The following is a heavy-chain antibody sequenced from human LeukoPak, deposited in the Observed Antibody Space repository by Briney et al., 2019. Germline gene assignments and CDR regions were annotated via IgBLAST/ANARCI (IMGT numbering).Heavy chain of an antibody. CDR1: GYTFTSYA. D-gene: IGHD3-10*01. Sequence: ASVKVSCKASGYTFTSYAMHWVRQAPGQRLEWRGWINAGNGNTKYSQKFQGRVTITRDTSASTAYMELSSLRSEDTAVYYCASDLPWFGDYYGMDVWGQGTTVTVSS. J-gene: IGHJ6*02. V-gene: IGHV1-3*01. CDR2: INAGNGNT. CDR3: ASDLPWFGDYYGMDV.